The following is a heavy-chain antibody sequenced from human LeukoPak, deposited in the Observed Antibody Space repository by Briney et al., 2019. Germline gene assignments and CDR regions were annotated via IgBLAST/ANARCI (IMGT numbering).Heavy chain of an antibody. CDR3: AKYFRPDSHGMDV. CDR2: ISGSGGST. J-gene: IGHJ6*02. Sequence: GGSLRLSCAASGFTFSSYAMSWVRRAPGKGLEWVSAISGSGGSTYYADSVKGRFTISRDNSKNTLYLQMNSLRAEDTAVYYCAKYFRPDSHGMDVWGQGTTVTVSS. CDR1: GFTFSSYA. V-gene: IGHV3-23*01. D-gene: IGHD2/OR15-2a*01.